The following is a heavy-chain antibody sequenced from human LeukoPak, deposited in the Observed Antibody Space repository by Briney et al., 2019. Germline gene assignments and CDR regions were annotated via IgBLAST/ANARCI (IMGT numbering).Heavy chain of an antibody. Sequence: GGSLRLSCAASGFTFNTYSMTWVRQAPGKGLEWLSYISSSSDAIWYADSGKGRFTVSRDNAKNSLYLHMNSLRDEDTAVYYCARENWFKFDYWGQGSLVTVSS. CDR2: ISSSSDAI. V-gene: IGHV3-48*02. CDR3: ARENWFKFDY. CDR1: GFTFNTYS. J-gene: IGHJ4*02. D-gene: IGHD3-10*01.